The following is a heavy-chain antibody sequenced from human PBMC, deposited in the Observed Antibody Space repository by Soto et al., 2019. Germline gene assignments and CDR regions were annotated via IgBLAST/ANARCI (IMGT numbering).Heavy chain of an antibody. V-gene: IGHV1-3*01. CDR1: GYTFTSYA. CDR3: ARGQFLEWLLYAYYGMAV. D-gene: IGHD3-3*01. J-gene: IGHJ6*02. Sequence: QVQLVQSGAEVKKPGASVKVSCKASGYTFTSYAMHWVRQAPGQRLEWMGWINAGNGNTKYSQKFQGRVTITRDTSASTAYMELSSLRSEDTAVYYCARGQFLEWLLYAYYGMAVWGQGTKVTVSS. CDR2: INAGNGNT.